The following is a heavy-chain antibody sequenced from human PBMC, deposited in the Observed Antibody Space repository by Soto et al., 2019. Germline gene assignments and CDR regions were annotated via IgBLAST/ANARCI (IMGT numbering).Heavy chain of an antibody. CDR2: INPSGGST. CDR1: GYTFTSYY. Sequence: ASVKVSCKASGYTFTSYYMHWLRQAPGQGLEWMGIINPSGGSTSYAQKFQGRVTMTRDTSTSTVYMELSSLRSEDTAVYYCARDEGPPLNIGAYLAGFDPWGQGTLVTVSS. D-gene: IGHD4-17*01. V-gene: IGHV1-46*03. CDR3: ARDEGPPLNIGAYLAGFDP. J-gene: IGHJ5*02.